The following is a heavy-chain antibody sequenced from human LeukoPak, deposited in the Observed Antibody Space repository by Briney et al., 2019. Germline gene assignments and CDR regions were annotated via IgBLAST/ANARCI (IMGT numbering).Heavy chain of an antibody. D-gene: IGHD1-26*01. CDR3: ARGQGVVGATTRGHFGY. CDR1: GFTFHGYP. CDR2: ISGSGLST. J-gene: IGHJ4*02. Sequence: GGSLRLSCAASGFTFHGYPMTWVRQAPGKGLEWVSTISGSGLSTYYADSVKGRFSISRDNSNQTLYLQMSSVRADDTAVYYCARGQGVVGATTRGHFGYWGQGALVIVS. V-gene: IGHV3-23*01.